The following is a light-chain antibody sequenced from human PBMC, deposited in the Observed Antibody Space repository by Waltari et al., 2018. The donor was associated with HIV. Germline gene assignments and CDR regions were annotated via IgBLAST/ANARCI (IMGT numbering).Light chain of an antibody. J-gene: IGKJ3*01. Sequence: DIVMTQSPLSLLVSPGEPASLSCRSSQSLLYSNGHTYLGWFLQKPGQSPQLLIYLGSNRASGVPDRFSAIAADTEFTLKISRVEAEDVGVYYCIQTLQTPFTFGPGTKVHIK. CDR3: IQTLQTPFT. V-gene: IGKV2-28*01. CDR1: QSLLYSNGHTY. CDR2: LGS.